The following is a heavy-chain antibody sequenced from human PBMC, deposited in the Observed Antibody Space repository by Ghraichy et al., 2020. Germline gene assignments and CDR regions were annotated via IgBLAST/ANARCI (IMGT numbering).Heavy chain of an antibody. J-gene: IGHJ6*02. CDR2: IYTSGSI. V-gene: IGHV4-4*07. Sequence: SETLSLTCIVSGGSIRSYYWSWIRQPAGKGLEWIGRIYTSGSINYNPSLKSRVTMSLDTSKNQFSLSLSSVTAADTAVYYCASTYYDFWSGSSGYSMDVWGQGTTVTVSS. D-gene: IGHD3-3*01. CDR3: ASTYYDFWSGSSGYSMDV. CDR1: GGSIRSYY.